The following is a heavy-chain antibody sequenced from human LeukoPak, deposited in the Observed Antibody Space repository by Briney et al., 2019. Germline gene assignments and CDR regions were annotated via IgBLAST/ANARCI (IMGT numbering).Heavy chain of an antibody. Sequence: PGGSLRLSCAASGFTFSSYAMHWVRQAPGKGLEWVAVISYDGSNKYYADSVKGRFTISRDNSKNTLYLQMNSLRAEDTAVYYCARDQAHYYDSSGYPPGDYWGQGTLVTVSS. CDR3: ARDQAHYYDSSGYPPGDY. J-gene: IGHJ4*02. CDR1: GFTFSSYA. V-gene: IGHV3-30-3*01. D-gene: IGHD3-22*01. CDR2: ISYDGSNK.